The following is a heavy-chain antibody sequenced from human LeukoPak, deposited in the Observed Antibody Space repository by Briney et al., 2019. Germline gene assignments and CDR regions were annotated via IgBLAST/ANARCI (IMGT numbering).Heavy chain of an antibody. CDR2: IGATGDT. CDR3: VLGAYWNDDKNAFHI. CDR1: GLTFSSYD. J-gene: IGHJ3*02. Sequence: GGSLRLSCAASGLTFSSYDIHWVRQAPGKGLERVSSIGATGDTYYTDSVKGRFTISRENAKKSLYLQVSSLRVEGTAVYFCVLGAYWNDDKNAFHIWGPGTMVTVSS. V-gene: IGHV3-13*01. D-gene: IGHD1-1*01.